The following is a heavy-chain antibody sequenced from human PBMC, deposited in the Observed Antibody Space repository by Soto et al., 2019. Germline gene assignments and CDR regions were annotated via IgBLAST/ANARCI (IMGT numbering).Heavy chain of an antibody. D-gene: IGHD3-3*01. J-gene: IGHJ4*02. CDR1: GFTFSIYV. Sequence: GGSLRLSCAASGFTFSIYVMSWVRQAPGKGLEWVSAISGSGGSTYYADSVKGRFTISRDNSKNTLYLQMNSLRAEDTAVYYCAKESGSFTIFGVVIHHWGQGTLVTVSS. CDR3: AKESGSFTIFGVVIHH. V-gene: IGHV3-23*01. CDR2: ISGSGGST.